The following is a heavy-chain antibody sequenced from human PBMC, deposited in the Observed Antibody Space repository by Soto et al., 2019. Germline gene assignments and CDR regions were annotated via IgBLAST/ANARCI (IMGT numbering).Heavy chain of an antibody. CDR1: GFTFSSYW. CDR3: ARSRGSGGVEYNMDV. D-gene: IGHD3-16*01. Sequence: EVQLVESGGGLVQPGGSLRLSCGASGFTFSSYWMHWVRQGPGEGLVWVSRIMSDGSGTTYADSVKGRFTISRDYAKNTLYLQMNSLRAEDTAVYHCARSRGSGGVEYNMDVWGQGTTVTVSS. J-gene: IGHJ6*02. CDR2: IMSDGSGT. V-gene: IGHV3-74*01.